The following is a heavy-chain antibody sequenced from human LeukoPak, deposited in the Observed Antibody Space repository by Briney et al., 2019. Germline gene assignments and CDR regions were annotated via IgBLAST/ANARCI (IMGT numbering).Heavy chain of an antibody. V-gene: IGHV4-34*01. CDR2: INHSGST. CDR1: GGSFSGYY. J-gene: IGHJ4*02. CDR3: ARGWAGRPGYFDY. D-gene: IGHD1-26*01. Sequence: SETLSLTCAVYGGSFSGYYWSWIRQPPGKGLEWIGEINHSGSTNYNPSLKSRVTISVDTSKNQFSLELSSVTAADTAVYYCARGWAGRPGYFDYWGQGTLVTVSS.